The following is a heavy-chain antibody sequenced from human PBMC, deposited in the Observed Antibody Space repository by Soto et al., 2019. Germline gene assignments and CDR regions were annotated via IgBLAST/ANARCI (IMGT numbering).Heavy chain of an antibody. CDR1: GYTFTHYY. D-gene: IGHD5-18*01. CDR3: ATSVNSAMAFDY. CDR2: INPNGGIT. J-gene: IGHJ4*02. Sequence: ASVKVSCKASGYTFTHYYIHWVRQAPGQGLEWMGIINPNGGITTYAQKFRAGFSMTRDTSTSTVYLELSSLRSEDSAVYYCATSVNSAMAFDYWGQGXLVTVSS. V-gene: IGHV1-46*01.